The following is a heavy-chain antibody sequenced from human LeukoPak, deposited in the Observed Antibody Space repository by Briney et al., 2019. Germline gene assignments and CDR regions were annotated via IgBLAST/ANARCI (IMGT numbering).Heavy chain of an antibody. CDR3: GAGPRNDGEDD. V-gene: IGHV3-74*01. J-gene: IGHJ4*02. D-gene: IGHD1-1*01. CDR2: INTDGSST. CDR1: GFTFSSYW. Sequence: GGSLRLSCAASGFTFSSYWMHWVRQAPGKRLVWVSRINTDGSSTNYADSVKGRFTISRDNAKNTLYLQMNSLRAEDSAVYYCGAGPRNDGEDDWGQGTLVTVSS.